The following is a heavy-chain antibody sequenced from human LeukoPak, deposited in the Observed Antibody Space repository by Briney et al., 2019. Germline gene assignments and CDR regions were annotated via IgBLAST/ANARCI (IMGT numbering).Heavy chain of an antibody. D-gene: IGHD3-10*01. V-gene: IGHV3-7*03. CDR2: IKQDGSEK. CDR3: ARVASYYEFDY. CDR1: GFTFSSYW. J-gene: IGHJ4*02. Sequence: PGGSLRLSCAASGFTFSSYWMSWVRQAPGEGLEWVANIKQDGSEKYYVDSVKGRFTISRDNAKNSLYLQMNSLRAEDTAVYYCARVASYYEFDYWGQGTLVTVSS.